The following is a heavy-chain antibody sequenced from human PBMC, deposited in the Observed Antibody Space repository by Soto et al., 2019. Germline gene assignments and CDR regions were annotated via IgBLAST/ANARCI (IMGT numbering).Heavy chain of an antibody. Sequence: TSETLSLTCAVSGGSISSGGYSWSWIRQPPGKGLEWIGYIYHSGSTYYNPSLKSRVTISVDRSKNQFSLKLSSVTAADTAVYYCARGVGEQLVPPYYFDYWGQGTLVTVSS. CDR2: IYHSGST. J-gene: IGHJ4*02. CDR1: GGSISSGGYS. V-gene: IGHV4-30-2*01. CDR3: ARGVGEQLVPPYYFDY. D-gene: IGHD6-6*01.